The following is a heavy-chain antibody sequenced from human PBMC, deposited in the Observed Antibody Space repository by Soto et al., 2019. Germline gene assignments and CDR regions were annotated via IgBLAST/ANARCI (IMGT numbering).Heavy chain of an antibody. CDR3: SGGLGDAF. Sequence: EVHLVESGGGLVQTGGSLRLSCAISESTVSRDWMNWVRQAPGKGLEWVAHTNQDGSEKYYADSVKGRFTISRDNAKKSLYLQMNRLRAGATAMSYCSGGLGDAFWGHGTLVTVSS. CDR1: ESTVSRDW. D-gene: IGHD1-26*01. V-gene: IGHV3-7*01. CDR2: TNQDGSEK. J-gene: IGHJ4*01.